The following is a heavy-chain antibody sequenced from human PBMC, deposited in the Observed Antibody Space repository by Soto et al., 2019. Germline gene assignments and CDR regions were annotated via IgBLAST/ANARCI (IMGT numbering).Heavy chain of an antibody. V-gene: IGHV4-4*02. CDR2: IYHSGST. CDR3: ARDVRPSIADRLRGWFDP. D-gene: IGHD6-6*01. Sequence: QVQLQESGPGLVKPSGTLSLTCAVSGGSISSSNWWSWVRQPPGKGLEWIGEIYHSGSTNYNPSLKSRVTISVDKSKNQFSLKLSSVTAADTAVYYCARDVRPSIADRLRGWFDPWGQGTLVTVSS. CDR1: GGSISSSNW. J-gene: IGHJ5*02.